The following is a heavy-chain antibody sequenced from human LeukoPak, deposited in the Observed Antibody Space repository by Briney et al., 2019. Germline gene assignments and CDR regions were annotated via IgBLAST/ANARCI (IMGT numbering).Heavy chain of an antibody. CDR1: GFTFSSNT. D-gene: IGHD4-23*01. V-gene: IGHV3-23*01. CDR2: ISGSGGNT. J-gene: IGHJ4*02. CDR3: AKASGGNVVY. Sequence: GGSLSLSCAASGFTFSSNTMSWVRPAPGKGLEWVSVISGSGGNTYYADSVKGRFTISRDNSKNTLYLQMNSLRPEDTAVYYCAKASGGNVVYWGQGTLVTVSS.